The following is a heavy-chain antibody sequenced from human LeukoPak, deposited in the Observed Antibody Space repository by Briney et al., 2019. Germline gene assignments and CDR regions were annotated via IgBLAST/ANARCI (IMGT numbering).Heavy chain of an antibody. CDR2: IYYRSKWYN. D-gene: IGHD5-18*01. Sequence: SQTLSLTCAISGDSISSNSAAWNWIRQSPSRGLEWLGMIYYRSKWYNDYAESVKSRITVNPDTSKNQFSMQLNSVTPEDTAVYFCARGNGYTYGSYYFDYWGQGTLVTVSS. V-gene: IGHV6-1*01. J-gene: IGHJ4*02. CDR3: ARGNGYTYGSYYFDY. CDR1: GDSISSNSAA.